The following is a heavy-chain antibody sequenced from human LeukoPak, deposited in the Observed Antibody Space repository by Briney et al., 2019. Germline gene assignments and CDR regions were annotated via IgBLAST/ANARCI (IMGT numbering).Heavy chain of an antibody. CDR3: AGEGEYGESYS. Sequence: GSLRLSCAASGFTFSDYYMSWIRQAPGKGLEWIGNIYRGRTRLNPSHTSRVAISLDMSKGQVSLSLTSVTAADTAIYYCAGEGEYGESYSWGQGVLVIVSA. J-gene: IGHJ5*02. V-gene: IGHV4-34*08. CDR1: GFTFSDYY. CDR2: IYRGRT. D-gene: IGHD4-17*01.